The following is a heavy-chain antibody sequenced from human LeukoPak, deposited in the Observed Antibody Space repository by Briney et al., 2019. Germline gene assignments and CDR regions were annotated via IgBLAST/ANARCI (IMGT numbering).Heavy chain of an antibody. D-gene: IGHD5-24*01. J-gene: IGHJ4*02. CDR3: ASGGWLQLAFDY. Sequence: ASVKVSCKASGGTFSSYAISWVRQAPGQGLEWMGGIIPIFGTANYAQKFQGRVTITADESTSTAYMELSSLRSEDTAVYYCASGGWLQLAFDYWGQGTLVTVSS. CDR2: IIPIFGTA. CDR1: GGTFSSYA. V-gene: IGHV1-69*01.